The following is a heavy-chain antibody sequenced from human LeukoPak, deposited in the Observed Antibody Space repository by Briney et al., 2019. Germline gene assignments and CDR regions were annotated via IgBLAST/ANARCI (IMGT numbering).Heavy chain of an antibody. Sequence: PSETLSLTCTVSGGSISSSSYYWGWIRQPPGKGLEWIGSIYYSGSTYYNPSLKSRVTISVDTSKNQFSLKLSSVTAADTAVYYCASGDPMISDPFDYWGQGTLVTVSS. CDR1: GGSISSSSYY. CDR3: ASGDPMISDPFDY. D-gene: IGHD3-22*01. J-gene: IGHJ4*02. V-gene: IGHV4-39*01. CDR2: IYYSGST.